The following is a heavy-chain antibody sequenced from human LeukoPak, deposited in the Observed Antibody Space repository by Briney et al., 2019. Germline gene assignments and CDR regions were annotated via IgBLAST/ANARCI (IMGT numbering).Heavy chain of an antibody. CDR3: ARDSSAAATPHIDY. CDR2: IYYSGST. CDR1: GGSISSGDYY. J-gene: IGHJ4*02. D-gene: IGHD2-15*01. Sequence: SSETLSLTCTVSGGSISSGDYYWNWIRQHPGKGLVWVGYIYYSGSTSYNPSLKSRVTISVDTSKNQFSLKLSSATAADTAVYYCARDSSAAATPHIDYWGQGTLVTVSS. V-gene: IGHV4-31*03.